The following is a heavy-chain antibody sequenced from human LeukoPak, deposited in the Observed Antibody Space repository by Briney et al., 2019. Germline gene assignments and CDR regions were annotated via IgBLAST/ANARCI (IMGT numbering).Heavy chain of an antibody. J-gene: IGHJ5*02. Sequence: SGGSLRLSCVGSGYTFSRYWMHWVRQAPGKGLVWVSRINEDGSTTDYADSVKGRFTISRDNAKNTLSLQMNSLTAEDTALYYCAKGGCSSTTCYLANPWGQRTLVTVSS. V-gene: IGHV3-74*01. D-gene: IGHD2-2*01. CDR3: AKGGCSSTTCYLANP. CDR1: GYTFSRYW. CDR2: INEDGSTT.